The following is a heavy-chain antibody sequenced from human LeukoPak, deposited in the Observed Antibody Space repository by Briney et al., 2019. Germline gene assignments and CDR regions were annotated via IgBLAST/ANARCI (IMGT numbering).Heavy chain of an antibody. Sequence: PGGSLRLSCAASGFTFSSYAMHWVRQAPGKGLEYVSAISSNGGSTYYANSVKGRFTISRDNSKSTLYLQMGSLRAEDMAVHYCARGRDGYNSDYWGQGTLVTVSS. CDR2: ISSNGGST. V-gene: IGHV3-64*01. CDR3: ARGRDGYNSDY. J-gene: IGHJ4*02. CDR1: GFTFSSYA. D-gene: IGHD5-24*01.